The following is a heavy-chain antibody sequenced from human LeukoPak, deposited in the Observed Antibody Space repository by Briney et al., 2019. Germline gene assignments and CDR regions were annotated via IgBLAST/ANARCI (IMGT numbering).Heavy chain of an antibody. CDR1: GGPFSGYY. Sequence: SETLSLTCAVYGGPFSGYYWNWIRQPPGKGLEWIGEINHSGSTKYNPSLKSRVTISVDMSKNQFSLKLSSVTAADTAAYYCARGVWGVAAGEYYYNGMDVWGQGTTVTVSS. V-gene: IGHV4-34*01. D-gene: IGHD6-13*01. CDR3: ARGVWGVAAGEYYYNGMDV. CDR2: INHSGST. J-gene: IGHJ6*02.